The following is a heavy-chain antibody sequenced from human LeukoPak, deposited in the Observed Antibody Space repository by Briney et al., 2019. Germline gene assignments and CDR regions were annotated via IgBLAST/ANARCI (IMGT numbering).Heavy chain of an antibody. D-gene: IGHD2-15*01. CDR2: INPSGGST. J-gene: IGHJ4*02. CDR3: ARDNGLRGTFDY. Sequence: ASVKVSCKASGYTFTSYYMHWVRQAPGQGLEWMGIINPSGGSTSYAQKFQGRVTMTRDTSTSTVYMELSSLRAEETAVYYCARDNGLRGTFDYWGQGTLVTVSS. CDR1: GYTFTSYY. V-gene: IGHV1-46*01.